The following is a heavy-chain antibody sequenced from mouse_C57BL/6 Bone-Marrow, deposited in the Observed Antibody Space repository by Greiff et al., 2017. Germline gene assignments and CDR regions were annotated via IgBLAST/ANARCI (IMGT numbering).Heavy chain of an antibody. CDR3: ARYYYGSSYLYWYFDV. D-gene: IGHD1-1*01. V-gene: IGHV1-9*01. CDR2: ILPGSGST. Sequence: VQGVESGAELMKPGASVKLSCKATGYTFTGYWIEWVKQRPGHGLEWIGEILPGSGSTNYNEKFKGKSTFTADTASNTAYMQLISLTTEDSAIYYCARYYYGSSYLYWYFDVWGTGTTVTVSS. J-gene: IGHJ1*03. CDR1: GYTFTGYW.